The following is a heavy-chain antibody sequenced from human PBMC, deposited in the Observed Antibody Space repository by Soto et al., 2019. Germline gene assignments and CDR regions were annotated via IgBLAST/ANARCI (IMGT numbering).Heavy chain of an antibody. J-gene: IGHJ3*02. CDR2: IYYSGST. D-gene: IGHD2-15*01. V-gene: IGHV4-59*01. CDR1: GGSISSYY. Sequence: QVQLQESGPGLVKPSETLSLTCTVSGGSISSYYWSWIRQPPGKGLEWIGYIYYSGSTNYNSSLKSRVTISVDTSKNQFSLKLSSVTAADTAVYYCARDRFDCSGVSCYNVGAFDIWGQGTMVIVSS. CDR3: ARDRFDCSGVSCYNVGAFDI.